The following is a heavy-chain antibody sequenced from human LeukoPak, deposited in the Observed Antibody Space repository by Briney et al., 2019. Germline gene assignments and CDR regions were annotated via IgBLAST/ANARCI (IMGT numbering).Heavy chain of an antibody. CDR2: IHYSGKV. V-gene: IGHV4-39*01. CDR1: GGSLRSSGHW. CDR3: ARQSGDQSSAWYFDA. Sequence: SETLSLTCAVSGGSLRSSGHWWVWFRQPPGKGLEWIGSIHYSGKVYYNPSLKSRVTTSVDTSTDQFSLRLSSATAADTAIYYCARQSGDQSSAWYFDAWGQGTLVTVSS. J-gene: IGHJ4*02. D-gene: IGHD6-19*01.